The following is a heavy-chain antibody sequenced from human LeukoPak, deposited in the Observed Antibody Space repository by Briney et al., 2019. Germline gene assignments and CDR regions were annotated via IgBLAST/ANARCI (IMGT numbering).Heavy chain of an antibody. Sequence: GGSLRLSCAAYGFTFNDYWMSWVRQAPGKGLEWVANINQDGSLKSYVDPVKGRFTISRDNAKNYLDLQMNRLRDEDTDVCSCARDLKTGYTYGYPLDYWGQGTLVTVSS. CDR1: GFTFNDYW. CDR2: INQDGSLK. V-gene: IGHV3-7*01. J-gene: IGHJ4*02. CDR3: ARDLKTGYTYGYPLDY. D-gene: IGHD5-18*01.